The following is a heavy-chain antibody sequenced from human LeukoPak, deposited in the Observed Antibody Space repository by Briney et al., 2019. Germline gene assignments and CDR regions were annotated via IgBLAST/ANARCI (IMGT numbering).Heavy chain of an antibody. V-gene: IGHV3-48*02. CDR1: GFTFSSYS. D-gene: IGHD6-13*01. CDR2: ISSSSSTI. CDR3: ARDWYEALYYYYYYMDV. J-gene: IGHJ6*03. Sequence: GGSLRLSCAASGFTFSSYSMNWVRQAPGKGLEWVSYISSSSSTIYYADSVKGRFTISRDNAKNTLYLQMNSLRDEDTAVYYCARDWYEALYYYYYYMDVWGKGTTVTVSS.